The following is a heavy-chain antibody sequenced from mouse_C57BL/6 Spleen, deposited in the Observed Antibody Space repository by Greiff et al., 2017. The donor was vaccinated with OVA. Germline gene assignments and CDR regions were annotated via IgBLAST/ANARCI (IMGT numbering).Heavy chain of an antibody. D-gene: IGHD1-1*01. CDR1: GYTFTSYW. V-gene: IGHV1-69*01. Sequence: QVQLQQPGAELVMPGASVKLSCKASGYTFTSYWMHWVKQRPGQGLEWIGEIVPSDSYTNYNQKFKGKSTLTVDKSSSTAYMQLSSLTSEDSAVYDCARLDGSRSPFAYWGQGTLVTVSA. CDR2: IVPSDSYT. CDR3: ARLDGSRSPFAY. J-gene: IGHJ3*01.